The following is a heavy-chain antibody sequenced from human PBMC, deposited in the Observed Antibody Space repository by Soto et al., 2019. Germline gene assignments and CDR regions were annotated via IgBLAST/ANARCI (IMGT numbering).Heavy chain of an antibody. V-gene: IGHV3-7*01. CDR2: VSQDGSAA. Sequence: EVQLVESGGGLVQPGGSLRLSCAASGFTFSSDWMSWARQAPGKGLESVAKVSQDGSAAFYVDSVKGRFTISRDNSKNSLFLQMNSLTAEDTAVYYCARFANMGVCGNGTTVTVSS. CDR3: ARFANMGV. J-gene: IGHJ6*03. CDR1: GFTFSSDW.